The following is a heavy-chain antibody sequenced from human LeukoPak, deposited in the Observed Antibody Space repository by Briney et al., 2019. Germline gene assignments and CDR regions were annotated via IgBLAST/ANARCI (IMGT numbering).Heavy chain of an antibody. CDR1: GFTFSRYW. Sequence: GGPLRLSCAASGFTFSRYWMNWVRQAPGKGLEWVANIKQDGSEKYYVDSVKGRFTISRDNAKNSLYLQMNSLRAEDTAVYYCARDPSSLRDSYDYWGQGTLVTVSP. V-gene: IGHV3-7*01. D-gene: IGHD6-6*01. CDR3: ARDPSSLRDSYDY. J-gene: IGHJ4*02. CDR2: IKQDGSEK.